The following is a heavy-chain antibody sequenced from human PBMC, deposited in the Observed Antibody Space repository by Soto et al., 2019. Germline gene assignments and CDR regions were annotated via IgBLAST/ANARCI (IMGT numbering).Heavy chain of an antibody. J-gene: IGHJ2*01. V-gene: IGHV1-69*12. D-gene: IGHD4-17*01. CDR1: GGTFSSYA. CDR2: IIPIFGTA. CDR3: ARDGNDYGDYEGWYFDL. Sequence: QVQLVQSGAEVKKPGSSVKVSCKASGGTFSSYAISWVRQAPGQGLEWMGGIIPIFGTANYAQKFQGRVTITADESTSTAYMELSSLRSEDTAVYYCARDGNDYGDYEGWYFDLWGRGTLVTVSS.